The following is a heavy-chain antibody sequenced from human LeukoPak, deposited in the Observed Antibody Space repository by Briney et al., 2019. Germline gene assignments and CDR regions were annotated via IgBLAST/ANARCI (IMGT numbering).Heavy chain of an antibody. Sequence: GGSLRLSCAASGFTFDDYAMHWVRQAPGKGLEWVSGISWNSGSIGYADSVKGRFTISRDNAKNSLYLQMNSLRAEDTALYYCAKDIDSYTQQLEGPFDYWGQGTLVTVSS. CDR2: ISWNSGSI. V-gene: IGHV3-9*01. D-gene: IGHD6-13*01. J-gene: IGHJ4*02. CDR3: AKDIDSYTQQLEGPFDY. CDR1: GFTFDDYA.